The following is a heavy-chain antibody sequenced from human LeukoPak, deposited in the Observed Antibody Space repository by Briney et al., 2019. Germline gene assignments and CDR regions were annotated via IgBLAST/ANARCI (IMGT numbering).Heavy chain of an antibody. CDR3: AKEAFITTVRGVNYYYGMDV. CDR2: INSDGSNT. V-gene: IGHV3-74*01. J-gene: IGHJ6*02. Sequence: SGGSLRLSCTASGFTFSIYWMHWVRQAPGKGLVWVSRINSDGSNTIYADSVKDRFTMSRDNAKNTLYLQMNSLRAEDTAVFYCAKEAFITTVRGVNYYYGMDVWGQGTTVAVSS. D-gene: IGHD3-10*01. CDR1: GFTFSIYW.